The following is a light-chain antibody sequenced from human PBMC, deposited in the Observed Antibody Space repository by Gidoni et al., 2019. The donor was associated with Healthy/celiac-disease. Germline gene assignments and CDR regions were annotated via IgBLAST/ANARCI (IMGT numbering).Light chain of an antibody. CDR1: KLGDKY. J-gene: IGLJ1*01. V-gene: IGLV3-1*01. CDR3: QAWDSSTGV. Sequence: SYELTQPPSVSVSPGQTASITCSGDKLGDKYACWYQKKPGQSPVLVIYQDSKRPSGIPARFAGSNSGNTATLTISGTQAMDEADYYCQAWDSSTGVFGTGTKVTVL. CDR2: QDS.